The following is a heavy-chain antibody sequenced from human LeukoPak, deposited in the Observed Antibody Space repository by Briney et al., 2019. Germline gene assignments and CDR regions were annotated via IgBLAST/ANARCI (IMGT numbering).Heavy chain of an antibody. Sequence: PSETLSLTCTVSGGSISRYYWSWIRPPPGKGLVWIGYIYYSGSTNYNPSLKSRVTISVDPSKNQFSLKLSSVTAADTAVYYCARVGGYSYGPFDYWGQGTLVTVSS. CDR2: IYYSGST. V-gene: IGHV4-59*01. CDR1: GGSISRYY. D-gene: IGHD5-18*01. CDR3: ARVGGYSYGPFDY. J-gene: IGHJ4*02.